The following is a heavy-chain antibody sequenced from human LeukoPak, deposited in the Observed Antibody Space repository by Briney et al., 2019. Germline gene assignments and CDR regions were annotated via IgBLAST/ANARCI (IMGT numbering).Heavy chain of an antibody. CDR2: IYYSGST. CDR3: ARHGSSSLRY. Sequence: SETLSLTCTVSGGSISSYYWSWIRQPPGKGLEWSGYIYYSGSTNYNPSLKSRVPISVDTSKNHFALKLSSVTAADTAVYYCARHGSSSLRYRGQGTLVTVSS. J-gene: IGHJ4*02. V-gene: IGHV4-59*08. CDR1: GGSISSYY. D-gene: IGHD6-13*01.